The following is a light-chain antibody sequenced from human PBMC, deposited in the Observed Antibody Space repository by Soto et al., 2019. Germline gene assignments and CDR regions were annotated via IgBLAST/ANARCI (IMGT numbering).Light chain of an antibody. V-gene: IGKV3-20*01. CDR1: QSVGDTY. CDR3: QQDAGSPRT. Sequence: EIVLTQSPGTLSLSPGERATLSCRASQSVGDTYLAWYQQKPGRAPRLLIQAASLRATGIPDRFSGSGSGTDFTLTISRLEPEDFAVYFCQQDAGSPRTFGQGTKVDIK. CDR2: AAS. J-gene: IGKJ1*01.